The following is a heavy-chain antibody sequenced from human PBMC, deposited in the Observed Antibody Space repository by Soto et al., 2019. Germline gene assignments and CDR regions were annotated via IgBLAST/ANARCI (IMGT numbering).Heavy chain of an antibody. J-gene: IGHJ4*02. V-gene: IGHV4-34*01. CDR3: ARGRDY. Sequence: QVQLQQWGAGLLKPSETLSLTCAVYGGSFSNYYWSWIRQPPGKGLEWIGEINQSGSTNHNPSLKSRVTISVDTSKIQFSLKLGSWPAAGAAVYYCARGRDYWGQGTLVTVSS. CDR2: INQSGST. CDR1: GGSFSNYY.